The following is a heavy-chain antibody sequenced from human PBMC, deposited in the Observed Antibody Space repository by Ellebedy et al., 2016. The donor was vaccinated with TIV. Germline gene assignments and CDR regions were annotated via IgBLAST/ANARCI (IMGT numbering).Heavy chain of an antibody. V-gene: IGHV3-66*04. Sequence: GGSLRLSCAASGFTFSSYSMNWVRQAPGKGLEWVSVIYSGGTTYYADSVRGRFTISRDSSKNTLYLQMNSLRAEDTAVYYCARPSVSNGYYQFDFWGQGALVTVSS. CDR2: IYSGGTT. CDR3: ARPSVSNGYYQFDF. D-gene: IGHD3-22*01. J-gene: IGHJ4*02. CDR1: GFTFSSYS.